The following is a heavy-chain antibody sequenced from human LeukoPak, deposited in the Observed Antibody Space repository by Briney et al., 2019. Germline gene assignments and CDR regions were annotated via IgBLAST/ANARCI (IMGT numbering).Heavy chain of an antibody. Sequence: PSETLSLTCTVSGGSISSYYWSWIRQPPGKGLEWIGYIYYSGSTNYNPSLKSRVTISVDMSNSQNHFSLSLSSVTAADTAVYYCAKGKKYDSSSDFDYWGQGTLVTVSS. CDR2: IYYSGST. D-gene: IGHD6-6*01. CDR3: AKGKKYDSSSDFDY. J-gene: IGHJ4*02. CDR1: GGSISSYY. V-gene: IGHV4-59*01.